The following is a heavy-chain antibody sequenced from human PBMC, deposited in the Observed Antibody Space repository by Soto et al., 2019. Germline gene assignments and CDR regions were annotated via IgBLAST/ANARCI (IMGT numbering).Heavy chain of an antibody. J-gene: IGHJ5*01. CDR2: IFYSGST. Sequence: QVQLQESGPGLVKPSETLSLTCTVSGGSISSYYWSWIRQPPGKGLEWIGFIFYSGSTSYNPSLKSRVTISIDTSEYQFSLKLNSVTAADTAVYXCASMIGDPVLSFDSWGQGTLVAVSS. CDR3: ASMIGDPVLSFDS. V-gene: IGHV4-59*01. CDR1: GGSISSYY. D-gene: IGHD3-10*02.